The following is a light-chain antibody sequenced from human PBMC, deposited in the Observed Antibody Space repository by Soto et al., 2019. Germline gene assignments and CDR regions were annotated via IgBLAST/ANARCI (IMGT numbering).Light chain of an antibody. Sequence: IRMTQSPSSIPASTGDSVTITYRASQGISSYLAGYQQKPGRDPKLLIYAASTLQSGGPSRFSGSGSGTDVTLTISCLQSEDFATDYCQQYYSYPRTFGQGTRLEIK. CDR3: QQYYSYPRT. CDR2: AAS. V-gene: IGKV1-8*01. CDR1: QGISSY. J-gene: IGKJ5*01.